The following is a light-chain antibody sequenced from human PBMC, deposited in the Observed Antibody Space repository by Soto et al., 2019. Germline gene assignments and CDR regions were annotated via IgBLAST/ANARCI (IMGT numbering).Light chain of an antibody. V-gene: IGLV1-40*01. CDR1: GSNVGASYD. J-gene: IGLJ3*02. CDR3: QSYDNILSGPL. Sequence: QSVLTQPPSVSGAPGQTITKSCTGSGSNVGASYDVHWYQVLPGAGPRLLIYKNNNRPSGVPDRFSGSKSGTSASLAITGLRAEDEADYYCQSYDNILSGPLFGGGTKVTVL. CDR2: KNN.